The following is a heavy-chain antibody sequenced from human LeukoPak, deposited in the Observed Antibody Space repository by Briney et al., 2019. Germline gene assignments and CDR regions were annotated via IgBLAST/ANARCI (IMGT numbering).Heavy chain of an antibody. CDR3: ARQGQQLGNWFDP. J-gene: IGHJ5*02. CDR2: IYHSGST. V-gene: IGHV4-38-2*01. Sequence: TSETLSLTCAVSGYSISSGYYWGWIRQPPGKGLEWIGSIYHSGSTYYNPSLKSRVTISVDTSKNQFSLKLSSVTAADTAVYYCARQGQQLGNWFDPWGQGTLVTVSS. D-gene: IGHD6-13*01. CDR1: GYSISSGYY.